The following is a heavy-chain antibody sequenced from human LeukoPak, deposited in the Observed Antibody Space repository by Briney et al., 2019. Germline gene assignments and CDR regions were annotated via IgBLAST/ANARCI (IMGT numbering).Heavy chain of an antibody. CDR1: GGSISSYY. CDR2: IYTSESS. V-gene: IGHV4-4*07. J-gene: IGHJ6*03. D-gene: IGHD2-2*02. CDR3: GRVYCSSTSCYRGYYYYYMDV. Sequence: SETLSLTCTVSGGSISSYYWSWIPQPAGNGLEWIGRIYTSESSNYNPSLKSRVTMSVDTSKNQFSLKLSAVTAADTAVYYCGRVYCSSTSCYRGYYYYYMDVWGKGTTVTVSS.